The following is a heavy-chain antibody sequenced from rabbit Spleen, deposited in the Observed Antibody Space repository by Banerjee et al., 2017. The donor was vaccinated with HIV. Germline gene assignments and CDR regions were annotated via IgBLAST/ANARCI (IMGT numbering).Heavy chain of an antibody. V-gene: IGHV1S40*01. D-gene: IGHD1-1*01. Sequence: EEYGGGVVRPGASLIITCKASGIDFSSDYDMCWVRQAPGKGLEWISCIAGSSSGFTYSATWAIGRFTISRTSSTTVTLRKTSLTAAYTASYFCSRDWASFVVWNINLWGQGTLVTVS. J-gene: IGHJ4*01. CDR3: SRDWASFVVWNINL. CDR2: IAGSSSGFT. CDR1: GIDFSSDYD.